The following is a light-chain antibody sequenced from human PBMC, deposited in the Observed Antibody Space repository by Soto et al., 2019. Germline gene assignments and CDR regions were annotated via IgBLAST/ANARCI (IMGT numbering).Light chain of an antibody. J-gene: IGKJ4*01. CDR1: QSVTNNF. CDR2: GGS. V-gene: IGKV3-20*01. Sequence: EVELRQSPATLSVSPGEGATLSCRASQSVTNNFLAWYQQKPGQAHRLFIYGGSGRATAIPDRFSGSGYGTDFTLTVSTLEPGAVAVCCCQHYAHPPLTFGGGTKVDI. CDR3: QHYAHPPLT.